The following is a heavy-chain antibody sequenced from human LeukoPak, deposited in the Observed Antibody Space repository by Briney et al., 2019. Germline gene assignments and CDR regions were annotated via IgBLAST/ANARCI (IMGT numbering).Heavy chain of an antibody. CDR1: GGSISSYY. J-gene: IGHJ4*02. D-gene: IGHD3-3*01. V-gene: IGHV4-59*01. CDR2: IYYSGST. Sequence: PSETLFLTCTVSGGSISSYYWSWIRQPPGKGLEWIGYIYYSGSTNYNPSLKSRVTISVDTSKNQFSLKLSSVTAADTAVYYCARDHFWSGYYSNYWGQGTLVTVSS. CDR3: ARDHFWSGYYSNY.